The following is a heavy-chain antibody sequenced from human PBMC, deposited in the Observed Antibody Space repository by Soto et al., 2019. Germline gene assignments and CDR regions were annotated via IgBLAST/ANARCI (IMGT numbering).Heavy chain of an antibody. CDR1: GFTFSSYG. Sequence: RGSLRLSCAASGFTFSSYGMHWVRQAPGKGLEWVAVIWYDGSNKYYADSVKGRFTISRDNSKNTLYLQMNSLRAEDTAVYYCARDMAGFGYYYYMDVWGKGTTVTVSS. D-gene: IGHD3-16*01. CDR2: IWYDGSNK. J-gene: IGHJ6*03. CDR3: ARDMAGFGYYYYMDV. V-gene: IGHV3-33*01.